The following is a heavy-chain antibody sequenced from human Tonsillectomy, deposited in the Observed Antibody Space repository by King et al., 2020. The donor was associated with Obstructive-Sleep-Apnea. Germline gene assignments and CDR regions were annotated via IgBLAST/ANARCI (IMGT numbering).Heavy chain of an antibody. D-gene: IGHD3-10*01. Sequence: VQLVESGGGVVQPGRSLRLSCAASGFTFSNYAMDWVRQAPGKGLEWVAVIAYDGGIKYYADSVKGRFTISRDNSKDTLFLQMSSLTPEDTAVYYCARPLDRMIRERDVFHIWGQGTVVTVSS. V-gene: IGHV3-30*04. CDR1: GFTFSNYA. J-gene: IGHJ3*02. CDR2: IAYDGGIK. CDR3: ARPLDRMIRERDVFHI.